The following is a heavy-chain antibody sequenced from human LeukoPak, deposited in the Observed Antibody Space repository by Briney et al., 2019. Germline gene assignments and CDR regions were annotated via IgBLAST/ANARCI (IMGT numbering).Heavy chain of an antibody. CDR2: ISSSSSYI. CDR1: GFTFSSYS. D-gene: IGHD3-22*01. V-gene: IGHV3-21*01. J-gene: IGHJ4*02. Sequence: GGSLRLSCAASGFTFSSYSMNWVRQAPGKGLEWVSSISSSSSYIYYADSVKGRFTISRDNAKNSLYLQMNSLRAEDTAVYYCARDSWYYYDSSGYPYYFDYWGQGTLVTVSS. CDR3: ARDSWYYYDSSGYPYYFDY.